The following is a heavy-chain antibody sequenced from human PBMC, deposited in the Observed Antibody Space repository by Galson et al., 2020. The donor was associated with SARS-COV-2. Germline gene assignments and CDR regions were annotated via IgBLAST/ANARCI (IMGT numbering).Heavy chain of an antibody. D-gene: IGHD1-26*01. Sequence: GGSLRLSCAASGLAFRTYSMHWVRHAPGKGLERVAFIWYDGNKECYGESVKCSFTISRDNSKNTVYLKMTSLRVEDTAIYYCAKGLSGWELTIDHWGQGTPVNVSS. CDR1: GLAFRTYS. CDR2: IWYDGNKE. V-gene: IGHV3-30*02. CDR3: AKGLSGWELTIDH. J-gene: IGHJ4*02.